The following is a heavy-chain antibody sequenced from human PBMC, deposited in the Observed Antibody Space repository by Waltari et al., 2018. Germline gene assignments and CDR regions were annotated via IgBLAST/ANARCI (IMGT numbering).Heavy chain of an antibody. CDR3: AAPRWKAWYFDL. CDR2: IVVGSGNT. Sequence: QMQLVQSGPAVKKPGTSVKVSCKASGFTFTSSAVQWVRQARGQRLEWIGWIVVGSGNTNYAQKFQERVTITRDMSTSTAYMELSSLRSEDTAVYYCAAPRWKAWYFDLWGRGTLVTVSS. D-gene: IGHD1-1*01. J-gene: IGHJ2*01. CDR1: GFTFTSSA. V-gene: IGHV1-58*01.